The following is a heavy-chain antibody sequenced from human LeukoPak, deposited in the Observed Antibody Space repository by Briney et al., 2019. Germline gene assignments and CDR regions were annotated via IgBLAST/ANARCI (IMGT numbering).Heavy chain of an antibody. J-gene: IGHJ4*02. Sequence: GGSLRLSCAASGFTFSSYRMNWVRQAPGKGLEWVSAISGSGGSTYYADSVKGRFTISRDNSKNTLYLQMNSLRAEDTAVYYCAKDRIAARPYYFDYWGQGTLVTVSS. CDR2: ISGSGGST. D-gene: IGHD6-6*01. V-gene: IGHV3-23*01. CDR3: AKDRIAARPYYFDY. CDR1: GFTFSSYR.